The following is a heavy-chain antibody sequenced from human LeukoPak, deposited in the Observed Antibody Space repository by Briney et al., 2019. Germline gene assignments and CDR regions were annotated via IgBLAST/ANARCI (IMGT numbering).Heavy chain of an antibody. CDR3: ARDRVAMYSSGWYWFDP. CDR2: ISAYNGNT. V-gene: IGHV1-18*01. J-gene: IGHJ5*02. Sequence: ASVKVSCKASGYTFTGYGISWVRQAPGQGLEWMGWISAYNGNTNYAQKLQGRVTMTTDTSTSTAYMELRSLRSDDTAVYYCARDRVAMYSSGWYWFDPWGQGTLVTVSS. D-gene: IGHD6-19*01. CDR1: GYTFTGYG.